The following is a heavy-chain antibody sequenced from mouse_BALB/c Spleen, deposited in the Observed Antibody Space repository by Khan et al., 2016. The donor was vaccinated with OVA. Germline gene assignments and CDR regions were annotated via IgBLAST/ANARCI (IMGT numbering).Heavy chain of an antibody. CDR1: GFTFSGFG. Sequence: EVELVESGGGLVQPGGSRKLSCAASGFTFSGFGMHWVRQAPEKGLEWVAFISSDSNTIYYADTVKGRFTISRDNPKKTLFLQMTSLRSEDTAMYFCARTGYDYFDYWGQGTTLTVSA. CDR2: ISSDSNTI. J-gene: IGHJ2*01. D-gene: IGHD2-2*01. V-gene: IGHV5-17*02. CDR3: ARTGYDYFDY.